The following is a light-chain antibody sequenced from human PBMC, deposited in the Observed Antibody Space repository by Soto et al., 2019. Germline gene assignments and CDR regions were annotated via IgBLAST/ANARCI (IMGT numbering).Light chain of an antibody. CDR3: QQLDTYPIT. V-gene: IGKV1-39*01. CDR1: QSISSY. J-gene: IGKJ5*01. CDR2: AAS. Sequence: DIHMTQSPSSLSASVGDRVTITCRASQSISSYLNWYQQKPGKAPKLLIYAASRLDTGVPSRFSGSGSGTDFTLTISSLQPDDFATYYCQQLDTYPITFGQGTRLEIK.